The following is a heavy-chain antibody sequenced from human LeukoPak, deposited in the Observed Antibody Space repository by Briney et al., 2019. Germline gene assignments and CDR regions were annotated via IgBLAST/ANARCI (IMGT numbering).Heavy chain of an antibody. CDR1: GFTLSSND. CDR2: LYSGGNT. CDR3: AGVMRGAFDI. J-gene: IGHJ3*02. Sequence: GGSLRLSRAASGFTLSSNDMHWVRQAPGKGREWVSLLYSGGNTYYADSVKGRFTISRDNSNNTLYLQLYSLRADDTAIYYCAGVMRGAFDIWGQGTLVTVSS. V-gene: IGHV3-53*01.